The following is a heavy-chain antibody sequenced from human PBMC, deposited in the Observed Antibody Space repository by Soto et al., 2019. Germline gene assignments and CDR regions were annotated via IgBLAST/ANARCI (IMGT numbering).Heavy chain of an antibody. Sequence: EVQLLESGGGLVQPGGSLRLSCAASGFTFSSYAMSWVRQAPGKGLEWVSAISGSGGSTYYADSVKGRFTISRDNSKNTLYLQMKSLRAEDTAVYYCAKSEWELYYFDYWGQGTLVTVSS. CDR3: AKSEWELYYFDY. J-gene: IGHJ4*02. V-gene: IGHV3-23*01. CDR1: GFTFSSYA. CDR2: ISGSGGST. D-gene: IGHD1-26*01.